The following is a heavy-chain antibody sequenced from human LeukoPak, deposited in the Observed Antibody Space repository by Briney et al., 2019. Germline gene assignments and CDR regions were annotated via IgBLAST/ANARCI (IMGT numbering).Heavy chain of an antibody. CDR3: VKDIELSA. J-gene: IGHJ3*01. CDR2: ISFSGDNA. CDR1: SFNFSHAA. V-gene: IGHV3-23*01. Sequence: AGSLRLSCAVSSFNFSHAAMTWDRQVPGKALEWVGLISFSGDNAYYADSVKGRFTISRDNSNDSLSLHMNSLRVEDTAMYYCVKDIELSAWGLGTMVTVSS. D-gene: IGHD3-16*02.